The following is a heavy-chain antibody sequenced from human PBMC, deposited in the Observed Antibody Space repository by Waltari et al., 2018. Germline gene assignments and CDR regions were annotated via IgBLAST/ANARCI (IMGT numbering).Heavy chain of an antibody. CDR2: VNTNTGKP. J-gene: IGHJ6*01. CDR3: ARLRASLTGFGPYGMDV. Sequence: QVQLVQSGSEFQKPGASVKVSCTASDYTFTDYAMNWVRQAPGQGPEWMGWVNTNTGKPTYAQGFTGRFVFSLDTSVTTAYLQINTLKAEDTAVYYCARLRASLTGFGPYGMDVWGQGTTVTVSS. CDR1: DYTFTDYA. D-gene: IGHD3-9*01. V-gene: IGHV7-4-1*02.